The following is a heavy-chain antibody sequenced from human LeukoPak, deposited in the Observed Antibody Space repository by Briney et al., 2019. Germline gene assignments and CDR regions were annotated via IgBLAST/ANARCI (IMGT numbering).Heavy chain of an antibody. Sequence: GRSLRLSCAASGFTFSSYGMHWVRQAPGKGLEWVAVISYDGSNKYYADSVKGRFTISRDNSKNTLYLQMNSLRAEDTAVYYCAKDQRSFMIALFDIWGQGTMVTVSS. CDR3: AKDQRSFMIALFDI. J-gene: IGHJ3*02. V-gene: IGHV3-30*18. CDR2: ISYDGSNK. D-gene: IGHD3-22*01. CDR1: GFTFSSYG.